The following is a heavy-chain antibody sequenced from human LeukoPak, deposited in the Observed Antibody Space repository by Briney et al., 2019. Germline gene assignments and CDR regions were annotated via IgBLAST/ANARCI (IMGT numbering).Heavy chain of an antibody. J-gene: IGHJ6*03. V-gene: IGHV1-2*02. CDR3: ARDVVGYSSSSVGLYYYYMDV. CDR1: GYTFTGYY. Sequence: ASVKVSCKASGYTFTGYYMHWVRQAPGQGLEWMGWINPNSGGTNYAQKFQGRVTMTRDTSISTAYMELNSLRAEDTAVYYCARDVVGYSSSSVGLYYYYMDVWGKGTTVTVSS. CDR2: INPNSGGT. D-gene: IGHD6-6*01.